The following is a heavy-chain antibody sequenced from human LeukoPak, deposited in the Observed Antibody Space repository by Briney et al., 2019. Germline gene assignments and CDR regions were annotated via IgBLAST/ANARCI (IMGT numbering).Heavy chain of an antibody. J-gene: IGHJ4*02. V-gene: IGHV4-38-2*01. CDR2: IYHSGST. CDR3: ASPSPDYSNYAGVGAFDH. CDR1: GYSISSGYY. D-gene: IGHD4-11*01. Sequence: SETLSLTCAVSGYSISSGYYWGWIRQPPGKGLEWIGSIYHSGSTYYNPSLKSRVTISVDTSKNQFSRKLSSVTAADTAVYYCASPSPDYSNYAGVGAFDHWGQGTLVTVSS.